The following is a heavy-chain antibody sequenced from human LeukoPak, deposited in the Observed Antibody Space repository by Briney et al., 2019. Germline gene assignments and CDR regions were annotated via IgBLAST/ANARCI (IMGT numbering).Heavy chain of an antibody. J-gene: IGHJ5*01. V-gene: IGHV1-69-2*01. Sequence: AAVKVSCKASGYTFNENNIHWMRQAPGKGLEWMGHVDPEDGETLYAEDFRGRVTITTDTSLDAAYIELTNLRSDDTAVYYCAKATAWFESWGQGTLVIVSS. CDR3: AKATAWFES. CDR1: GYTFNENN. D-gene: IGHD2-21*02. CDR2: VDPEDGET.